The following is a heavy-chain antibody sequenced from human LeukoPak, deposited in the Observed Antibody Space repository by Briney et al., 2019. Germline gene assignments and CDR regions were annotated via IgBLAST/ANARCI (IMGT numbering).Heavy chain of an antibody. J-gene: IGHJ4*02. CDR1: GYTFTGYY. CDR3: ARIDDSSGYYYRY. V-gene: IGHV1-2*02. D-gene: IGHD3-22*01. Sequence: ASVKVSCKASGYTFTGYYMHWVRQAPGQGLEWMGWINPNSGGTNYAQKFQGRVTMTRDTSISTAYMELSRLRSDDTGVYYCARIDDSSGYYYRYWGQGTLVTASS. CDR2: INPNSGGT.